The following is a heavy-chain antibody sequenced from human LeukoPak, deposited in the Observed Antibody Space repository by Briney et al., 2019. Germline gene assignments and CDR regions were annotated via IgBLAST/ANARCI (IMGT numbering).Heavy chain of an antibody. J-gene: IGHJ6*03. D-gene: IGHD3-16*01. CDR2: IKPSGGST. CDR1: GYTFTSYN. CDR3: AREGGGLSYYYMDV. Sequence: ASVKVSCKASGYTFTSYNMHWVRQAPGQGLEWMGIIKPSGGSTTYAQKLQGRVTMTTDTSTTTAYMELRSLRSDDTAVYYCAREGGGLSYYYMDVWGKGTTVTVSS. V-gene: IGHV1-46*01.